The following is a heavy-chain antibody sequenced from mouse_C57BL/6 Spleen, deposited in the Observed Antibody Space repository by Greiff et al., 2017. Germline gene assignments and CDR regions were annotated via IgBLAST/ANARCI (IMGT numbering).Heavy chain of an antibody. CDR3: ACEGPFYYYSSSSYAMDY. Sequence: EVKLLASEGCLVQPGSSMKLSCTASGFTFCDYYMALVRPVPEKGLEWVSNLNYDASSTYYLDSLQSRFIISGDNAKHSLYLQMSMLKSEDTAADYCACEGPFYYYSSSSYAMDYWGQGTSVTVSS. V-gene: IGHV5-16*01. CDR1: GFTFCDYY. CDR2: LNYDASST. D-gene: IGHD1-1*01. J-gene: IGHJ4*01.